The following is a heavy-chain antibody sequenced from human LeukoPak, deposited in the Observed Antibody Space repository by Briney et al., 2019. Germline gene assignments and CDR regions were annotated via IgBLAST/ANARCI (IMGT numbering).Heavy chain of an antibody. CDR1: GYTFTNYG. J-gene: IGHJ4*02. Sequence: ASVKVSCKASGYTFTNYGINWVRQAPGQGLEWMGYISAYNGNTNYAQKFQGRVTMTTDTSTNTVYVELRSLRSDDTAVYYCARAAVAQHYFDYWGQGTLVTVSS. CDR3: ARAAVAQHYFDY. D-gene: IGHD4-23*01. CDR2: ISAYNGNT. V-gene: IGHV1-18*01.